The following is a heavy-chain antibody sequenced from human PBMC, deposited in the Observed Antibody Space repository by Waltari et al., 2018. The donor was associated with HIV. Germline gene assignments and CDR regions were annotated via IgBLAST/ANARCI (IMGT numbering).Heavy chain of an antibody. CDR1: GGSITDPF. V-gene: IGHV4-59*11. D-gene: IGHD3-10*01. J-gene: IGHJ6*02. CDR3: ARDLGVLGSYPYHYKGMDV. CDR2: IYYSGST. Sequence: QLQLQESGPGLVKPSETLSLTCTVSGGSITDPFWSWIRQPPGKGLEWLGQIYYSGSTNYNPSLRSRVTISIDTSKSQFSLTLRSVTVADTAVYYCARDLGVLGSYPYHYKGMDVWGQGTTVTVSS.